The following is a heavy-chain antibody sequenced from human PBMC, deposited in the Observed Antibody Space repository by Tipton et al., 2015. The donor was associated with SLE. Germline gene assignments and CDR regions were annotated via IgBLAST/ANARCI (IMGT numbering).Heavy chain of an antibody. Sequence: TLSLTCTVSGGSISSSSYYWGWIRQPPGKGLEWIGYIYYSGSTIYNPSLKSRVTISVDTSKNQFSLKLSSVTAADTAVYYCARDAGGGMDVWGQGTTVTVSS. CDR3: ARDAGGGMDV. CDR2: IYYSGST. V-gene: IGHV4-61*01. J-gene: IGHJ6*02. D-gene: IGHD3-10*01. CDR1: GGSISSSSYY.